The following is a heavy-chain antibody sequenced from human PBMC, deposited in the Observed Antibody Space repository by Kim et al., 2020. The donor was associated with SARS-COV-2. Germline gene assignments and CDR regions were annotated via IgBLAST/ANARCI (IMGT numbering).Heavy chain of an antibody. CDR2: IYYSGST. V-gene: IGHV4-59*01. J-gene: IGHJ6*03. CDR1: GGSISSYY. D-gene: IGHD3-9*01. CDR3: ARGLNYDILTGYYTYYYYYMDV. Sequence: SETLSLTCTVSGGSISSYYWSWIRQPPGKGLEWIGYIYYSGSTNYNPSLKSRVTISVDTSKNQFSLKLSSVTAADTAVYYCARGLNYDILTGYYTYYYYYMDVWGKGTTVTVSS.